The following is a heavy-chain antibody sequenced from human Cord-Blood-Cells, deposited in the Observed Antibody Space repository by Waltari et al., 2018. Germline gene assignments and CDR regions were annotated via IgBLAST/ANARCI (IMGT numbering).Heavy chain of an antibody. J-gene: IGHJ4*02. Sequence: QVQLVQSGAEVKKPGASVKVSCKASGYTFTGYYMHWVRQAPGQGLEWMGLIKPNRGGTNYAQKFQGWVTMTRYTSISTAYMGLSRLRSDDTAVYYCARSGYCSSTSCYSDYWGQGTLVTVSS. CDR3: ARSGYCSSTSCYSDY. D-gene: IGHD2-2*01. V-gene: IGHV1-2*04. CDR1: GYTFTGYY. CDR2: IKPNRGGT.